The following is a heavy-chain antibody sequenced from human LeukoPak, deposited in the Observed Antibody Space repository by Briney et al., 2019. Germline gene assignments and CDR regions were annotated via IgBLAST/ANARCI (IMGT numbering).Heavy chain of an antibody. Sequence: HPSETLSLXCNVSGGSNSSGRYYWSWSRQPAGKGPEWIGRIYYSGITDYNPSLKSRVTISVDTSKNQFSLRLPSVTAADTAVYYCARGLERRLGYFDYWGQGTLVTVPS. CDR2: IYYSGIT. V-gene: IGHV4-61*02. D-gene: IGHD1-1*01. CDR1: GGSNSSGRYY. CDR3: ARGLERRLGYFDY. J-gene: IGHJ4*02.